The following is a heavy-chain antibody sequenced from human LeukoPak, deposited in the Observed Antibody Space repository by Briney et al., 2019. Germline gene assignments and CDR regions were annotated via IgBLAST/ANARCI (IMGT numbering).Heavy chain of an antibody. Sequence: PGGSPRLSCAASGFTFSSYAMHWVRQAPGKGLEWVAVISYDGSNKYYADSVKGRFTISRDNSKNTLYLQMNSLRAEDTAVYYCARSKPAMAFDYWGQGTLVTVSS. V-gene: IGHV3-30-3*01. D-gene: IGHD5-18*01. CDR3: ARSKPAMAFDY. CDR1: GFTFSSYA. J-gene: IGHJ4*02. CDR2: ISYDGSNK.